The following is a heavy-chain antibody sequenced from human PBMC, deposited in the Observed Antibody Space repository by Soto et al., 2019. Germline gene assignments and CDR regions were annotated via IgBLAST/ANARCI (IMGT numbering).Heavy chain of an antibody. J-gene: IGHJ3*02. CDR2: IIPVLDIA. D-gene: IGHD2-21*01. CDR1: GDTFTTYT. Sequence: QAQLVQSGAEVKRPGSSMKVSCKASGDTFTTYTITWVRQAPGQGLEWMGRIIPVLDIANYAQKFQGRVTIIADKSTSTAYMELRSLRSEDTAVYYCARGPSPYCLGDCYSGAFDIWGLGTMVTVSS. CDR3: ARGPSPYCLGDCYSGAFDI. V-gene: IGHV1-69*02.